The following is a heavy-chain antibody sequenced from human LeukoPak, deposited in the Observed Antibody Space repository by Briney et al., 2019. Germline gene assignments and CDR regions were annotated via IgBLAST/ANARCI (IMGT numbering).Heavy chain of an antibody. D-gene: IGHD6-13*01. CDR3: ARAAAAGNFGYYYGMDV. J-gene: IGHJ6*02. CDR1: GFTFSSYS. CDR2: ISSSSSYI. Sequence: PGGSLRLSCAASGFTFSSYSMNWVRQAPGKGLEWVSSISSSSSYIYYADSVKGRFTISRDNAKNSLYLQMNSLRAEDTAVYYCARAAAAGNFGYYYGMDVWGQGTTVTVSS. V-gene: IGHV3-21*01.